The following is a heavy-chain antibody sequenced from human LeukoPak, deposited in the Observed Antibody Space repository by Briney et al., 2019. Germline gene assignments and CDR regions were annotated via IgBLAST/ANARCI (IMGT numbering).Heavy chain of an antibody. CDR1: GYSFTGYY. J-gene: IGHJ6*03. CDR2: INPNSGDT. CDR3: ARGPPIRGYRYGYDTGYYYSYSMDV. D-gene: IGHD5-18*01. Sequence: ASVKVSCKASGYSFTGYYMHWVRQAPGQGLEWMGWINPNSGDTKYAQKFQGRVTITRDTSISTAYMELSSLRSEDTAVYYCARGPPIRGYRYGYDTGYYYSYSMDVWGKGTTVTISS. V-gene: IGHV1-2*02.